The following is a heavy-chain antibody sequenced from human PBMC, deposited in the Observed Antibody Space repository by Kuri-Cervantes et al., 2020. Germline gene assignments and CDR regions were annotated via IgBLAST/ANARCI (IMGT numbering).Heavy chain of an antibody. CDR3: ARDQQLHNWFDP. D-gene: IGHD6-13*01. CDR2: IYHSGST. Sequence: GSLRLSCAVSGGSISSSNWWSWVRQPPGKGLEWIGEIYHSGSTNYNPSLKSRVTISVDKSKNQFSLKLSSVTAADTAVYYCARDQQLHNWFDPWGQGTLVTVSS. J-gene: IGHJ5*02. V-gene: IGHV4-4*02. CDR1: GGSISSSNW.